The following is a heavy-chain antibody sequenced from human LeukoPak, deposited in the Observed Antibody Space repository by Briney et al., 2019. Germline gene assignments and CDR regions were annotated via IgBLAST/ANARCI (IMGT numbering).Heavy chain of an antibody. CDR2: ISGSGGST. CDR3: AKGAAWRYSSSNLLDP. J-gene: IGHJ5*02. V-gene: IGHV3-23*01. CDR1: GFTFSDYY. Sequence: GGSLRLSCAASGFTFSDYYMSWIRQAPGKGLEWVSAISGSGGSTYYADSVKGRFTISRDNSKNTLYLQMNSLRAEDTAVYYCAKGAAWRYSSSNLLDPWGQGTLVTVSS. D-gene: IGHD6-6*01.